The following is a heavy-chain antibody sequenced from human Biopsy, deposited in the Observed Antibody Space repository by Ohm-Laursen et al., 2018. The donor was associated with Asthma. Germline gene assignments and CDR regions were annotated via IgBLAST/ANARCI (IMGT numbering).Heavy chain of an antibody. D-gene: IGHD7-27*01. CDR3: ARHWDWGSFFDY. Sequence: SDTLSLTCTVSGGSMSGSSYYWGWIRQPPGKELEWMGSISYTGSAYHNPSLKSRVTISVDTSKNHFSLKLSSVTAADTAVYYCARHWDWGSFFDYWGQGTPVTVSS. V-gene: IGHV4-39*01. CDR1: GGSMSGSSYY. J-gene: IGHJ4*02. CDR2: ISYTGSA.